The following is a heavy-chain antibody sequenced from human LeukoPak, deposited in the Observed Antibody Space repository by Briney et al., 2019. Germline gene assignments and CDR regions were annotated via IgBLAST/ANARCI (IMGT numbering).Heavy chain of an antibody. Sequence: GGSLRLSCSASGFTFSNCAMHWVRKAPGKGLEYVSAISTDGGGTYYADSVKGRFTISRDNSKDTLFLQMSSLRPEDTAVYYCVKRVAGSRGYDYWGQGTLVTVSS. D-gene: IGHD3-22*01. CDR2: ISTDGGGT. CDR1: GFTFSNCA. V-gene: IGHV3-64D*06. CDR3: VKRVAGSRGYDY. J-gene: IGHJ4*02.